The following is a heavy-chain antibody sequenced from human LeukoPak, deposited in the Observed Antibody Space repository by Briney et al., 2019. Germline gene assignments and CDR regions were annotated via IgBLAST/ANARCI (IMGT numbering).Heavy chain of an antibody. V-gene: IGHV3-7*01. CDR1: GFTFSSYW. CDR3: ARDIWGGDCFTDY. Sequence: GGSLRLSCAASGFTFSSYWMSWVRQAPGKGLEWVANIKQDGSEKYYVDSVKGRFTISRDNAKNSLYLQMNSLRAEDTAVYYCARDIWGGDCFTDYWGQGTLVTVSS. J-gene: IGHJ4*02. CDR2: IKQDGSEK. D-gene: IGHD2-21*02.